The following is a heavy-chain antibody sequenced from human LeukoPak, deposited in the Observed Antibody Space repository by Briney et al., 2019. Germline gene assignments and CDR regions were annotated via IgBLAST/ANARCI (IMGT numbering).Heavy chain of an antibody. J-gene: IGHJ4*02. CDR3: ARVVGNTNFDS. D-gene: IGHD2-21*01. CDR1: GASISGTDW. V-gene: IGHV4-4*02. CDR2: IYHTGST. Sequence: SETLSLTCAVSGASISGTDWWSWVRQPPGKGLEWIGEIYHTGSTNYNPSLESRVTISVDKSKSHFSLEVTSVTAADTAIYYCARVVGNTNFDSWGQGALVTVSS.